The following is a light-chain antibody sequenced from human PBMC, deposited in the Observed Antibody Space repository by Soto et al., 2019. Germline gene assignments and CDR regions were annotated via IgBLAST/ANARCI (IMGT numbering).Light chain of an antibody. CDR2: GAS. CDR3: QQDYNLWT. CDR1: QSVSSSY. Sequence: PGERVTLSCRASQSVSSSYLTWYQQKPGQAPRLLIYGASTRATGIPARFSGSGSGTYFTLTISSLQPEDFAVYYCQQDYNLWTFGQGTKVEIK. V-gene: IGKV3D-7*01. J-gene: IGKJ1*01.